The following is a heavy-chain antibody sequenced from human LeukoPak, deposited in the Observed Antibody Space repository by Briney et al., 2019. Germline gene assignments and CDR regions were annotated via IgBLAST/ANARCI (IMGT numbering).Heavy chain of an antibody. V-gene: IGHV3-48*03. CDR1: GFTFSSYE. D-gene: IGHD3-22*01. Sequence: SGGSLRLSCAASGFTFSSYEMNWVRQAPGKGLEWVSYMNRSGTTIYYADSVKGRFTISRDNAKNSLYLQMNSLRAEDTAVYYCARDGSGYYYAPPEYYFDYWGQGTLVTASS. J-gene: IGHJ4*02. CDR2: MNRSGTTI. CDR3: ARDGSGYYYAPPEYYFDY.